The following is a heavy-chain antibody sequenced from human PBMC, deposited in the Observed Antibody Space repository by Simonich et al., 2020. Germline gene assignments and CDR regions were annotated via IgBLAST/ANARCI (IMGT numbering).Heavy chain of an antibody. Sequence: QVQLVQSGAEVKKPGASVKVSCKASGYTFTSYGISWVRQAPGQGLEWMGWINAYKGNTNDAQKLQGRVTMTTDTSTSTAYMELRSLRSDDTAVYYCARASRGTWWYYYFDYWGQGTLVTVSS. CDR2: INAYKGNT. V-gene: IGHV1-18*01. CDR1: GYTFTSYG. D-gene: IGHD2-15*01. J-gene: IGHJ4*02. CDR3: ARASRGTWWYYYFDY.